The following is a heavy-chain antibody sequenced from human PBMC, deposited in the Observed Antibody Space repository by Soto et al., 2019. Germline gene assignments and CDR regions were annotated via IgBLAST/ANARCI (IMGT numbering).Heavy chain of an antibody. CDR1: GGSVSSSSYY. V-gene: IGHV4-39*01. D-gene: IGHD2-21*01. J-gene: IGHJ4*02. Sequence: PSETLSLTCTVSGGSVSSSSYYWGWVRQPPGKGLEWIGSVYYSGSTYYNPSLESRVTISVDKSKNQFSLKLSSVTAADTAVYYCASHYCGGDCRKSEKELDYWGQGTLVTVSS. CDR3: ASHYCGGDCRKSEKELDY. CDR2: VYYSGST.